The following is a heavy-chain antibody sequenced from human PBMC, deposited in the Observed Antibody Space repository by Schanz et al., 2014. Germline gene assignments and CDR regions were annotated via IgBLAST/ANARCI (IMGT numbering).Heavy chain of an antibody. D-gene: IGHD3-10*01. CDR2: IGNGGVTI. Sequence: VHLVESGGGLVKPGGSLRLSCTASGFPFSDYFMAWIRQPPGRGLEWVSYIGNGGVTIYYADSVKGRFTISRDNSKNSLYLQMNSLRPEDTAVYYCAKYRGYYRVSGSYRELEYWGQGTLVTVSS. CDR1: GFPFSDYF. J-gene: IGHJ4*02. CDR3: AKYRGYYRVSGSYRELEY. V-gene: IGHV3-11*01.